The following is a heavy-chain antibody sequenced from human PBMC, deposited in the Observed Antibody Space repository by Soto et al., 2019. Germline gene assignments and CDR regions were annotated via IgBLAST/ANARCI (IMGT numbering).Heavy chain of an antibody. CDR3: VRRAITATTNWGAFDV. V-gene: IGHV3-23*01. CDR2: VSPGGDVS. CDR1: GVTFASFV. D-gene: IGHD1-20*01. J-gene: IGHJ3*01. Sequence: GESLRLSCTASGVTFASFVKNWVRQAPGKGLEWVSTVSPGGDVSHYTDSVQGLFTISRDNTRRTLHLQMDSLRAEDAAVYFCVRRAITATTNWGAFDVWGQGTVVTVS.